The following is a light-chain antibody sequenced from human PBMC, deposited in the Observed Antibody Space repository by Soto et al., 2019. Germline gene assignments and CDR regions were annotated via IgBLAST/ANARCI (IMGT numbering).Light chain of an antibody. V-gene: IGKV1-6*01. J-gene: IGKJ4*01. Sequence: ADRVTQSPSSVSACVGESVTITCRSSQGIRNDLGWYQQKPGKAPKLLIYAASSLQSGVPSRFSGSGSGTYFTLTISSLQPEDFATYYCLQDYNYPRTLGGGTKVDIK. CDR3: LQDYNYPRT. CDR2: AAS. CDR1: QGIRND.